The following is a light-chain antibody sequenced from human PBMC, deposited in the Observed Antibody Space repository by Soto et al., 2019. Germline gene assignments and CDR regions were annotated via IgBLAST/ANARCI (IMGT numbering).Light chain of an antibody. V-gene: IGKV3-20*01. CDR2: GAS. J-gene: IGKJ1*01. Sequence: IVLTQSPGTLSLTPGERATLSCRASQSGRDMYLAWYQQKPGQPPRLLIYGASNRATGIPDRFSGSGSGTDFTLTISRLEPEDFAVYYCQQYGSSGTYGQGTKV. CDR3: QQYGSSGT. CDR1: QSGRDMY.